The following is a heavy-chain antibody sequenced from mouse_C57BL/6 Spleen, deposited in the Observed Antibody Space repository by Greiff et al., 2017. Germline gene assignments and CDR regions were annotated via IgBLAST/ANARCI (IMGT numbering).Heavy chain of an antibody. CDR3: ARDRGY. CDR2: ISYDGSN. V-gene: IGHV3-6*01. CDR1: GYSITSGYY. Sequence: VQLQQSGPGLVKPSQSLSLTCSVTGYSITSGYYWNWIRQFPGNKLEWMGYISYDGSNNYNPSLKNRISITRDTSKNQFFLKLNSVTTEDTATYYCARDRGYWGQGTLVTVSA. D-gene: IGHD3-1*01. J-gene: IGHJ3*01.